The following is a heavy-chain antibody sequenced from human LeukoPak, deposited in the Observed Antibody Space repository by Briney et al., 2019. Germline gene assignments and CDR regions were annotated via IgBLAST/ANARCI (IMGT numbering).Heavy chain of an antibody. D-gene: IGHD1-26*01. Sequence: GRSLRLSCVVSGFTFSSYWMSWVRQAPGMGLEWVANIKQDGSEKYYVDSVKGRFTMSRDNAKNSLYLQMNSLRAEDTAVYYCARVQWELRGVGSYFEYWGQGALATVSS. J-gene: IGHJ4*02. CDR3: ARVQWELRGVGSYFEY. CDR1: GFTFSSYW. V-gene: IGHV3-7*01. CDR2: IKQDGSEK.